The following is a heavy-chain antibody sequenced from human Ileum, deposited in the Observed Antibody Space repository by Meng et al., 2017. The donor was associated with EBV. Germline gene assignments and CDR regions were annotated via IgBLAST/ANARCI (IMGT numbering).Heavy chain of an antibody. CDR3: ARGQKGYFDL. CDR2: IYNSGST. J-gene: IGHJ2*01. V-gene: IGHV4-30-4*01. Sequence: QVHLQESGPGLVKPSQPLSLPCTFSGGSISSSNYYWSWIRQPPGKGLEWSGHIYNSGSTYYNPSLKSRITISVDTSKNQFSLKLSSVTAADTAVYYCARGQKGYFDLWGRGTLVTVSS. CDR1: GGSISSSNYY.